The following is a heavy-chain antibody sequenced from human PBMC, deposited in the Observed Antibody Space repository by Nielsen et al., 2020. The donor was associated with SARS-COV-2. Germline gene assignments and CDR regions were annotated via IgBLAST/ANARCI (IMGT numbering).Heavy chain of an antibody. CDR2: ISFDGSDK. CDR1: GFTISSSF. Sequence: GGSLRLSCGASGFTISSSFMSWVRQAPGKGLELVAVISFDGSDKYYADSAKGRFTISRDNSKNTLYLHMNSLRAEDTAVYYCVTGGQWLVRHPYGMEVWGQGTTVTVSS. V-gene: IGHV3-30*03. J-gene: IGHJ6*02. D-gene: IGHD6-19*01. CDR3: VTGGQWLVRHPYGMEV.